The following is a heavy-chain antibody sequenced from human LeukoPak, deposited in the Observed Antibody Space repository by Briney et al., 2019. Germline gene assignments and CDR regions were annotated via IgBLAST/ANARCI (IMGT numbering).Heavy chain of an antibody. CDR3: ARGGGLWSHTGIVGATEGEFDY. V-gene: IGHV4-61*02. CDR2: IYTSGST. J-gene: IGHJ4*02. CDR1: GGSTSSGSYY. D-gene: IGHD1-26*01. Sequence: PSETLSLTCTVSGGSTSSGSYYWSWIRQPAGKGLEWIGRIYTSGSTNYNPSLKSRVTISVDTSKNQFSLKLSSVTAADTAVYYCARGGGLWSHTGIVGATEGEFDYWGQGTLVTVSS.